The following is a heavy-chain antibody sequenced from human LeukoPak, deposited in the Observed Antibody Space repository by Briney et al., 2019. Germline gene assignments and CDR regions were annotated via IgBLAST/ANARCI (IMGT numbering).Heavy chain of an antibody. V-gene: IGHV4-34*01. CDR3: ASTIFGVVGSPSAFDI. Sequence: SETLSLTCAVSGGSLSGYYWSWIRQPAGKGLEWIAEINYSGFTNYNPSLKSRVTLSVDTSKNQFSLKLTSVIAADTAVYYCASTIFGVVGSPSAFDIWGQGTMVTVSS. J-gene: IGHJ3*02. CDR1: GGSLSGYY. D-gene: IGHD3-3*01. CDR2: INYSGFT.